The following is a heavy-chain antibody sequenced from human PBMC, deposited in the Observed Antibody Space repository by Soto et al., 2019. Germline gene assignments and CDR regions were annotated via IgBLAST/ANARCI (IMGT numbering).Heavy chain of an antibody. Sequence: SETLSLTCAVYGGSFSGYYWSWIRQPPGKGLEWIGEINHSGSTNYNPSLKSRVTMSVDKSKNQFSLMLTSVTAADTAIYYCARDSAVPGETDRFDSWGHGTLVTVSS. CDR1: GGSFSGYY. CDR2: INHSGST. D-gene: IGHD6-19*01. J-gene: IGHJ4*01. V-gene: IGHV4-34*01. CDR3: ARDSAVPGETDRFDS.